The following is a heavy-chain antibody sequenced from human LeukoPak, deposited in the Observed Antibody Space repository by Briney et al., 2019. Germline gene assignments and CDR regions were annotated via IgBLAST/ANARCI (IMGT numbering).Heavy chain of an antibody. CDR2: IYPGDSDT. Sequence: GESLKISCKGSGYSFTSYWIGWVRQMPGKGLEWMGIIYPGDSDTRYSPSFQGQVTISADKSISTAYLQWSSLKASDTAMCYCARSKKTYYYDSSGYYTLDYWGQGTLVTVSS. D-gene: IGHD3-22*01. CDR1: GYSFTSYW. J-gene: IGHJ4*02. CDR3: ARSKKTYYYDSSGYYTLDY. V-gene: IGHV5-51*01.